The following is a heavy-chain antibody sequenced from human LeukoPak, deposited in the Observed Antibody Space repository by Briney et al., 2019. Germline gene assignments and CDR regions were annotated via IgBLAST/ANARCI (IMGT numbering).Heavy chain of an antibody. CDR3: ARRTNYYYASGSSFSFDY. J-gene: IGHJ4*02. V-gene: IGHV3-11*03. CDR1: GFTFSDYY. Sequence: GGSLRLSCAASGFTFSDYYMSWIRQAPGKGLEWVSCISSSSTYTNYADSVKGRFTISRDNAKSSLYLQMNSLRAEDTAVYYCARRTNYYYASGSSFSFDYWGQGTLVTVSS. D-gene: IGHD3-10*01. CDR2: ISSSSTYT.